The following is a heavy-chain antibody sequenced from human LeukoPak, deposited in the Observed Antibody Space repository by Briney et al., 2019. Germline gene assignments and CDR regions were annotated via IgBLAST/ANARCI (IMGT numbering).Heavy chain of an antibody. CDR1: GFTFSSYS. CDR3: ARVEQWLVPPDY. D-gene: IGHD6-19*01. CDR2: ISGSSSYI. Sequence: GGSLRLSCAASGFTFSSYSMNWVRQAPGKGLEWVSSISGSSSYIYYADSVKGRFTISRDNAKNSLYLQMNSLRAEDTAVYYCARVEQWLVPPDYWGQGTLVTVSS. J-gene: IGHJ4*02. V-gene: IGHV3-21*01.